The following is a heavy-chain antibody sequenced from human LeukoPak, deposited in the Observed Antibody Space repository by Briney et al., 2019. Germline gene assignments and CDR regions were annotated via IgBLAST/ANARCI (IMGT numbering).Heavy chain of an antibody. CDR3: ARDRVGGYTYGGNWFDP. Sequence: ASVKVSCKASGYIFTSYGISWVRQAPGQGLGSMGWISPFNGNTKYVQKFQGRVTMTTDTSTSTAYLELRSLRSDDTAVYYCARDRVGGYTYGGNWFDPWGPGTLVTVSS. J-gene: IGHJ5*02. CDR2: ISPFNGNT. V-gene: IGHV1-18*01. D-gene: IGHD5-18*01. CDR1: GYIFTSYG.